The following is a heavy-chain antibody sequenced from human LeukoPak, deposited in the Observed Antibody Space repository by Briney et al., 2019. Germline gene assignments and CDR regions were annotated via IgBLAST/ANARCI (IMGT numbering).Heavy chain of an antibody. CDR1: GGSISNYY. Sequence: SETLSLTCTVSGGSISNYYWSWVRQPPGQGLEWIGYIYYSGSTNYNPSLKSRVTISVETSKNQFSLRLSSVTAADTAMYYCARSCSGDSCYYWFDPWGQGTLVTVSS. CDR2: IYYSGST. V-gene: IGHV4-59*01. CDR3: ARSCSGDSCYYWFDP. D-gene: IGHD2-15*01. J-gene: IGHJ5*02.